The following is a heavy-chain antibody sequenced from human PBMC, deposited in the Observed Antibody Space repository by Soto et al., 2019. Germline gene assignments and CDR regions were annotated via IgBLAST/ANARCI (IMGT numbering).Heavy chain of an antibody. V-gene: IGHV1-18*01. Sequence: ASVKVSCKTSGYTFTRYEISWVRQAPGQGLEWMGWISGYNGNTNYAQKHKGRVTMTTDTSTSTAYMELRSLRSDDTAVYYCARDQVVPYCGGDCYSYYFDYWSQGTLVTVSS. CDR2: ISGYNGNT. CDR3: ARDQVVPYCGGDCYSYYFDY. CDR1: GYTFTRYE. J-gene: IGHJ4*02. D-gene: IGHD2-21*02.